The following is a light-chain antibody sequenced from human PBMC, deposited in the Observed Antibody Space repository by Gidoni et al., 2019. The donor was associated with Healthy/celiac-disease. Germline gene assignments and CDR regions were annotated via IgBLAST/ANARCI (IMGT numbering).Light chain of an antibody. CDR3: QQRSNWPLT. CDR1: QSVSSY. Sequence: IVLTQYPATLSLSPGERATLSCRASQSVSSYLAWYQQKPGQAPRLLIYDASNRATGIPARFSVSGSGTVFTLTLSSLEPEDFAVYYCQQRSNWPLTFGGGTKVEIK. CDR2: DAS. V-gene: IGKV3-11*01. J-gene: IGKJ4*01.